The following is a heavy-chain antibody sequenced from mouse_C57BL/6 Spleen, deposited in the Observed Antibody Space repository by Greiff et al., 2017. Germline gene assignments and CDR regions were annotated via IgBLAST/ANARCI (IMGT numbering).Heavy chain of an antibody. J-gene: IGHJ4*01. CDR2: IGPEDGET. CDR1: GFNIKDYY. V-gene: IGHV14-2*01. CDR3: ARYYGENAMDY. Sequence: VQLQQSGAELVKPGASVKLSCTASGFNIKDYYMHWVKQRTEQGLEWIGRIGPEDGETKYAPKFPGQATITADTSSNTAYLQLSSLTSEDTAVYYYARYYGENAMDYWGQGTSVTVSS. D-gene: IGHD2-1*01.